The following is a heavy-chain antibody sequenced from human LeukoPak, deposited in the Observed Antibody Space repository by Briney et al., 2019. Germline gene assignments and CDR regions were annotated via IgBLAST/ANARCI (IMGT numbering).Heavy chain of an antibody. V-gene: IGHV4-59*01. D-gene: IGHD3-22*01. J-gene: IGHJ4*02. CDR3: ARDRTYYYDSCGLDY. Sequence: SETLSLTCTVSGGSISSYYWSWIRQPPGKGLEWIGYIYYSGSTNYNPSLKSRVTISVDTSKNQFSLKLSPVTAADTAVYYCARDRTYYYDSCGLDYWGQGTLVTVSS. CDR1: GGSISSYY. CDR2: IYYSGST.